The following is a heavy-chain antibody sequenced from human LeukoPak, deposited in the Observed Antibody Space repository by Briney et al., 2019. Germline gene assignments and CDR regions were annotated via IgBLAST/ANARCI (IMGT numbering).Heavy chain of an antibody. V-gene: IGHV3-30-3*01. Sequence: GGSLRLSCAASGFTFSSYAMHWVRKAPGKGLEWVAVISYDGSNKYYADSVKGRFTISRDNSKNTLYLQMNSLRAEDTAVYYCARAYGDGYNFGYWGQGTLVTVSS. D-gene: IGHD5-24*01. CDR2: ISYDGSNK. CDR3: ARAYGDGYNFGY. J-gene: IGHJ4*02. CDR1: GFTFSSYA.